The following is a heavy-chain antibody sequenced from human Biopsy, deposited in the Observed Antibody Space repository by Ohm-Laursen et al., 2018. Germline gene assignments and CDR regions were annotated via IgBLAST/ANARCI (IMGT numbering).Heavy chain of an antibody. Sequence: SLRLSCAASGFTISSYAMSWVRQAPEKGLEWVSSIGSGFDTYYADSVKGRFTFSRDNSKNTLYLQMVSLRAEDTATYYCARYHSTGPSRYFDPWGQGTLVTVSS. CDR2: IGSGFDT. CDR3: ARYHSTGPSRYFDP. J-gene: IGHJ5*02. CDR1: GFTISSYA. V-gene: IGHV3-23*01. D-gene: IGHD4-11*01.